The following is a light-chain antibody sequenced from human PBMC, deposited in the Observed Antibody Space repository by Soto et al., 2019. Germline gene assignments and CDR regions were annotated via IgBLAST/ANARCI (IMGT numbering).Light chain of an antibody. J-gene: IGLJ1*01. CDR2: DVG. CDR1: NSDVGAYSY. Sequence: QSALTQPASVSGSPGQSITISCTGTNSDVGAYSYVSWYQQYPGKAPKLLIYDVGARPSGISDRFSGSKSGNTASLTISGLQAEDEADYYCSSYTAFTTYVFGSWTKLTVL. V-gene: IGLV2-14*03. CDR3: SSYTAFTTYV.